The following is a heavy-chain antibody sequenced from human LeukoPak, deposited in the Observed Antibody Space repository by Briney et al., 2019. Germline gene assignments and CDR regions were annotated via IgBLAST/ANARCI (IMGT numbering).Heavy chain of an antibody. V-gene: IGHV3-43D*03. CDR3: AKGRGFYCGGDCYLDY. J-gene: IGHJ4*02. D-gene: IGHD2-21*02. CDR1: GFTFDGYA. CDR2: ISWDGTIT. Sequence: PGGSLRLSCAASGFTFDGYAMHWVRQAPGKGLEWVSLISWDGTITYYADSVKGRFTISRDNSKNSLYLQMNSLRAEDTALYYCAKGRGFYCGGDCYLDYWGQGTLVTVSS.